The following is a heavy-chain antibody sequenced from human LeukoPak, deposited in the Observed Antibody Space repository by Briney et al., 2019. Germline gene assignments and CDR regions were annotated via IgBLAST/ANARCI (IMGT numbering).Heavy chain of an antibody. V-gene: IGHV3-33*08. CDR2: IWYDGSNK. CDR1: GFTVSSNY. J-gene: IGHJ4*02. D-gene: IGHD4-17*01. CDR3: ARDKPDYGDYGLLDY. Sequence: GGSLRLSCAASGFTVSSNYMSWVRQAPGKGLEWVAVIWYDGSNKYYADSVKGRFTISRDNSKNTLYLQMNSLRAEDTAVYYCARDKPDYGDYGLLDYWGQGTLVTVSS.